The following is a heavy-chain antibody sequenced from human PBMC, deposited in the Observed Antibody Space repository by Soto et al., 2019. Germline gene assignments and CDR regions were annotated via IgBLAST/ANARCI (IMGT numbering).Heavy chain of an antibody. CDR2: IKSKTDGGTT. D-gene: IGHD2-2*01. Sequence: VQLVESGGCLVKPGGSIRLSCAASGFTFSNAWMSWVRQAPGKGLEWVGRIKSKTDGGTTDYAAPVKGRFTISRDDSKNTLYLQMNSLKTEHTAVYYCTTEFGVVPAAPNFDYWGQGTLVTVSS. J-gene: IGHJ4*02. CDR3: TTEFGVVPAAPNFDY. CDR1: GFTFSNAW. V-gene: IGHV3-15*01.